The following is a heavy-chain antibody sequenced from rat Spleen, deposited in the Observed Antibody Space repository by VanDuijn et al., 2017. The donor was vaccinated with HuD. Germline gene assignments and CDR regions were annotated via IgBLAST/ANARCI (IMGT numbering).Heavy chain of an antibody. CDR1: GFSLTSYD. J-gene: IGHJ2*01. CDR2: ISSGGST. V-gene: IGHV2S8*01. D-gene: IGHD1-2*01. CDR3: ARSDTIAAMGHY. Sequence: QLKESGPGLVQPSQTLSLTCTVSGFSLTSYDVHWVRQPPGKGLEWIAAISSGGSTYYNSVLKSRLSISRDTSKRQVFLQMNNLQTEDTAMYFCARSDTIAAMGHYWGQGVMVTVSS.